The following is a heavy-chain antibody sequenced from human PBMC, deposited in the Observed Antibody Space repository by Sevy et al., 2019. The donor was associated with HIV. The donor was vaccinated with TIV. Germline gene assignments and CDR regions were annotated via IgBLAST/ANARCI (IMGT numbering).Heavy chain of an antibody. D-gene: IGHD2-2*01. CDR1: GFTFSTYG. CDR2: IRFDGSIK. J-gene: IGHJ6*02. V-gene: IGHV3-30*02. CDR3: AKVLHIVEIPAAIDYYYGMDV. Sequence: GGSLRLSCAASGFTFSTYGMHWVRQAPGKGLEWVAFIRFDGSIKYYRDSVKGGLTISRDNSKNTLYLQMNSLRAEDTAVYFCAKVLHIVEIPAAIDYYYGMDVWGQGTTVTVSS.